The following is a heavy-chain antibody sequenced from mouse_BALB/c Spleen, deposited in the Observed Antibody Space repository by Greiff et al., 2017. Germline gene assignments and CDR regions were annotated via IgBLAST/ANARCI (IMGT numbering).Heavy chain of an antibody. CDR2: IRLKSNNYAT. CDR3: TRERYDEDY. D-gene: IGHD2-14*01. CDR1: GFTFSNYW. V-gene: IGHV6-6*02. Sequence: EVKLEESGGGLVQPGGSMKLSCVASGFTFSNYWMNWVRQSPEKGLEWVAEIRLKSNNYATHYAESVKGRFTISRDDSKSSVYLQMNNLRAEDTGIYYCTRERYDEDYWGQGTTLTVSS. J-gene: IGHJ2*01.